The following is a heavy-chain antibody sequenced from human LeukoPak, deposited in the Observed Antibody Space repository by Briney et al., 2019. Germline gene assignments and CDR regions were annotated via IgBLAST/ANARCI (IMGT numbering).Heavy chain of an antibody. J-gene: IGHJ4*01. Sequence: GGSLRLSCAASGFILSSHGMSWVRQAPGKRLEWVSTVTSRGGTDYTDSVKGQFIISRDNSKNTLLLQMNSLRAEDTAVYYCATTRPYGTTWAGAFEDWGQGTPVTVSS. CDR2: VTSRGGT. CDR3: ATTRPYGTTWAGAFED. D-gene: IGHD6-19*01. CDR1: GFILSSHG. V-gene: IGHV3-23*01.